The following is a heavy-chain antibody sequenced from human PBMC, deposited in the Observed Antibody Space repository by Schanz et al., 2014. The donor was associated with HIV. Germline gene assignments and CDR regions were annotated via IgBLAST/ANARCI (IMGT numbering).Heavy chain of an antibody. CDR2: ISESGSRS. Sequence: EVQLVESGGGLVQPGGSLRLSCTTSGFIFSDHFMGWVRQAPGKGLEWVSSISESGSRSYYADSVNGRFTISRDNSKNTLYLQMNTLRADDTAVYYCARDKSNLGMDSWGQGTLVTLSS. CDR3: ARDKSNLGMDS. CDR1: GFIFSDHF. J-gene: IGHJ5*01. V-gene: IGHV3-23*04.